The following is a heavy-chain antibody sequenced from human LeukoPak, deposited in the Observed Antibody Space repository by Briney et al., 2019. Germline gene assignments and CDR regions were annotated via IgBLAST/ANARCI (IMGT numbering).Heavy chain of an antibody. J-gene: IGHJ4*02. D-gene: IGHD3-10*01. CDR3: AKKGYAGSGTYSYYFDY. CDR2: IFGGGGT. Sequence: GGSLRLSCAAFGFTVSSNYMSWVRQAPGKGLEWVSVIFGGGGTYYGDSVRGRFTISRDNSKNTLYLQMNSLRAEDTAVYYCAKKGYAGSGTYSYYFDYWGQGTLVTVSS. CDR1: GFTVSSNY. V-gene: IGHV3-53*01.